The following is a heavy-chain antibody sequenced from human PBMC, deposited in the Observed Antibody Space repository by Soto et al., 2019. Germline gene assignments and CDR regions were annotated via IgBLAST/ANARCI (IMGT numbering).Heavy chain of an antibody. V-gene: IGHV3-9*01. Sequence: EVQLVESGGGLVQPGRSLRLSCAASGLSFDDYAMHWVRQAPGKGPEWVSGISWNSGNIGYADSVKGRFTISRDNAKNSLYLQMNSLRPDDTALYYCGKLEGTFDMWGQGTMVTVSS. CDR1: GLSFDDYA. CDR3: GKLEGTFDM. CDR2: ISWNSGNI. D-gene: IGHD6-6*01. J-gene: IGHJ3*02.